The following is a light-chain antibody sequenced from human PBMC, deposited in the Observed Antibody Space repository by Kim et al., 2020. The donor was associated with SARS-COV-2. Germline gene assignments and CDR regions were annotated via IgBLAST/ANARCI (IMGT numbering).Light chain of an antibody. J-gene: IGLJ2*01. CDR2: EVY. CDR1: SSDVGSYNR. Sequence: GQSFTISCTGSSSDVGSYNRVSWYLQPPGTAPKLIIYEVYNRPSGVPDRFSGSRSGSTASLTISGLQAQDEGDYYCSSFTTSTTLVFGGGTKLTVL. CDR3: SSFTTSTTLV. V-gene: IGLV2-18*02.